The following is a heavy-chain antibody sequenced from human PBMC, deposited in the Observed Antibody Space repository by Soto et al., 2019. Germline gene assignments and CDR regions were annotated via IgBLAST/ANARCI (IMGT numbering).Heavy chain of an antibody. CDR3: ARDYSGYSLFYS. CDR1: GGSISSYY. CDR2: IYYSGST. V-gene: IGHV4-59*12. Sequence: SETLSLTCTVSGGSISSYYWSWIRQPPGKGLEWIGYIYYSGSTNYNPSLKSRVTISVDTSKNQFSLKLSSVTAADTAVYYCARDYSGYSLFYSWGQGILVTVSS. J-gene: IGHJ4*02. D-gene: IGHD3-22*01.